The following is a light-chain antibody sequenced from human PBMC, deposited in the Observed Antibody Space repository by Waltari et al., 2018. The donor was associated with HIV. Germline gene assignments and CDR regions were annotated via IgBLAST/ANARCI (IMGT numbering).Light chain of an antibody. J-gene: IGLJ2*01. CDR2: DVT. CDR3: ASHAGSKDV. V-gene: IGLV2-8*01. CDR1: SSDVGASYY. Sequence: QSALTQPPSPSGSPGQSVTIPCPGTSSDVGASYYVSWFQQHPGKAPKRMIYDVTKRPSGVPDRFSGSKSGNTASLTVSGLQAEDEADYYCASHAGSKDVFGGGTRLTVL.